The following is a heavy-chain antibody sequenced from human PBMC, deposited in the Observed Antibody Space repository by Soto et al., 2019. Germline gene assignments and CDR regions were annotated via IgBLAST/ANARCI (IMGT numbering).Heavy chain of an antibody. J-gene: IGHJ4*02. V-gene: IGHV5-51*01. CDR1: LDSGTGYW. CDR3: ARRLGVGQQYYYDSKTGFFDY. D-gene: IGHD3-22*01. CDR2: IYPGDSDT. Sequence: PGESQLSSCKVSLDSGTGYWIGFLCQILGKGLYFIGIIYPGDSDTRYSPSFQGQVTISADKSISTAYLQWSSLKASDTAMYYCARRLGVGQQYYYDSKTGFFDYWGQGTRVTVS.